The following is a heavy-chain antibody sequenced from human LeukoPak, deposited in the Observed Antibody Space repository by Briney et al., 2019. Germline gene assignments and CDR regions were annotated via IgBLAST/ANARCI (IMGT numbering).Heavy chain of an antibody. D-gene: IGHD5-12*01. J-gene: IGHJ6*02. CDR2: FYTSGG. CDR3: ARERTSGYDSSEYYGMDV. Sequence: SQTLSLTCTVSGGSISNANYYWSWIRSPAGKGLEWLGRFYTSGGTTGTNHNPSLESRITISVDTSENQFSLKLSSVTAADTAIYYCARERTSGYDSSEYYGMDVWGQGTTVTVSS. V-gene: IGHV4-61*02. CDR1: GGSISNANYY.